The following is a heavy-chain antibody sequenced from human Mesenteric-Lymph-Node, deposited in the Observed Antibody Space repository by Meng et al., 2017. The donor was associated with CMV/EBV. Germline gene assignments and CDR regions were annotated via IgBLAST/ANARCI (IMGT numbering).Heavy chain of an antibody. CDR2: IYYSRST. J-gene: IGHJ5*02. V-gene: IGHV4-39*07. CDR1: GGSISGSSYY. CDR3: ARDEIGYCSSTSCLRKFDP. D-gene: IGHD2-2*01. Sequence: SETLSLTCNVSGGSISGSSYYWGWIRQPPGKGLEWIGSIYYSRSTYYNPSLKSRVTISVDTSKNQFSLKLSSVTAADTAVYYCARDEIGYCSSTSCLRKFDPWGQGTLVTVSS.